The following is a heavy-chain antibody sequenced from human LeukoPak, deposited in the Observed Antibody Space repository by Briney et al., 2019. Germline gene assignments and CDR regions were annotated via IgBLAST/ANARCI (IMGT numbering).Heavy chain of an antibody. J-gene: IGHJ5*02. CDR3: AKDLGSSSFNWLDP. Sequence: GGSLRLSCAASGFTFNNYGIHWVRRAPGKGLEWVAVISYDGSNKYYADSVKGRFTISRDNSKNTLYLQMNSLRAEDTAVYYCAKDLGSSSFNWLDPWGQGTLVTVSS. CDR1: GFTFNNYG. CDR2: ISYDGSNK. V-gene: IGHV3-30*18. D-gene: IGHD6-13*01.